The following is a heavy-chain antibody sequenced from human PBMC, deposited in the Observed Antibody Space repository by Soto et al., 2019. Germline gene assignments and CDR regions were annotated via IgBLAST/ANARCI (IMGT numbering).Heavy chain of an antibody. CDR3: ARRYGHLPSHTFTNWFDP. CDR1: GGSISSSSYY. J-gene: IGHJ5*02. V-gene: IGHV4-39*01. D-gene: IGHD4-17*01. Sequence: QLQLQESGPGLVKPSETLSLTCTVSGGSISSSSYYWGWIRQPPGKGLEWIGSIFYSGSTYYNPSLKSRVTISVDTSKNQFSLKLSSVTAADTAVYYCARRYGHLPSHTFTNWFDPWGQGTLVTVSS. CDR2: IFYSGST.